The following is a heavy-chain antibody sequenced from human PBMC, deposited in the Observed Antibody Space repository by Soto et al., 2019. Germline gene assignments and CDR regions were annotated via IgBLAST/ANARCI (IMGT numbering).Heavy chain of an antibody. D-gene: IGHD3-22*01. V-gene: IGHV3-23*01. J-gene: IGHJ5*01. CDR1: GFSFSDYA. CDR3: AKGPDGSGYYHNWFDS. Sequence: GGSRRLSCAASGFSFSDYAMSWVRQAPGKGLEWVSSISRTGDSAYYADSVKGRFAISRDRSKNRLSLQMNSLRVEDTAVYYCAKGPDGSGYYHNWFDSWGQGT. CDR2: ISRTGDSA.